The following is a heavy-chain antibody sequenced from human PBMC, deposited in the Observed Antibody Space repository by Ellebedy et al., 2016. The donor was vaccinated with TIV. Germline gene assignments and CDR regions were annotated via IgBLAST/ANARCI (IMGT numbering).Heavy chain of an antibody. CDR1: GFTFSSYG. CDR2: IWEDGSNK. Sequence: GESLKISCAASGFTFSSYGMHWVRQAPGKGLAWVAGIWEDGSNKYYADSVKGRLTISRDNSKNTLYLQMNILRAEDTAVYYCARDQLSYDSSGYYYDSWGQGTLVTVSS. J-gene: IGHJ4*02. V-gene: IGHV3-33*01. D-gene: IGHD3-22*01. CDR3: ARDQLSYDSSGYYYDS.